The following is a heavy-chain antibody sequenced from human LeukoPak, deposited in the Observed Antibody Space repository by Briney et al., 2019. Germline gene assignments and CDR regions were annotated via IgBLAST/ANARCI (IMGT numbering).Heavy chain of an antibody. CDR3: AGGVPNYEFQSHANDAFDI. V-gene: IGHV1-8*01. D-gene: IGHD3-3*01. Sequence: ASVKVSCKASGYTFTSYDINWVRQATGQELEWRGGMNPNSGNTGYAHKFQGRVTMTRNTSISTAYMELSSLRSEDTAVYYCAGGVPNYEFQSHANDAFDIWGEGTMVTVSS. J-gene: IGHJ3*02. CDR2: MNPNSGNT. CDR1: GYTFTSYD.